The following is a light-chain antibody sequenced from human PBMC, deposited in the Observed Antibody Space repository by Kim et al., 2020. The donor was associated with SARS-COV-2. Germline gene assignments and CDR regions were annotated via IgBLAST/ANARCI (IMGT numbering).Light chain of an antibody. J-gene: IGLJ2*01. CDR2: EVS. CDR3: CSYAGSSVHMV. Sequence: QSVLTQPASVSGSPRQSITISCTGSASDVGAYNLVSWYQQHPDKAPKLMIFEVSKRPSEISYRFSGSKSGNTASLTISGLQAEDEADYYCCSYAGSSVHMVFGGGTQLTVL. CDR1: ASDVGAYNL. V-gene: IGLV2-23*02.